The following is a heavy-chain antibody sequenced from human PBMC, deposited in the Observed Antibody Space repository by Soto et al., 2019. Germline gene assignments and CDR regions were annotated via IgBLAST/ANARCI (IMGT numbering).Heavy chain of an antibody. CDR1: GGSISSGDYY. J-gene: IGHJ5*02. V-gene: IGHV4-30-4*01. Sequence: PSETLSLTCTVSGGSISSGDYYWSWIRQPPGKGLEWIGYIYYSGSTYYNPSLKSRVTISVDTSKNQFSLKLGSVTAADTAVYYCASQQLVLGYNWFDPWGQGTLVTVSS. CDR3: ASQQLVLGYNWFDP. D-gene: IGHD6-13*01. CDR2: IYYSGST.